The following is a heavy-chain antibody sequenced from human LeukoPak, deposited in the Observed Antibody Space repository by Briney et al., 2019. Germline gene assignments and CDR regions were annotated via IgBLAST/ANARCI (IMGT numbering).Heavy chain of an antibody. V-gene: IGHV3-30*18. D-gene: IGHD4-17*01. CDR2: ISYDGSNK. J-gene: IGHJ5*02. CDR3: AKEGTPYGDYGHWFDP. Sequence: SLRLSCAASGFTFSSYGVHWVRQAPGKGLEWVAVISYDGSNKYYADSVKGRFTISRDNSKNTLYLQMNSLRAEDTAVYYCAKEGTPYGDYGHWFDPWGQGTLVTVSS. CDR1: GFTFSSYG.